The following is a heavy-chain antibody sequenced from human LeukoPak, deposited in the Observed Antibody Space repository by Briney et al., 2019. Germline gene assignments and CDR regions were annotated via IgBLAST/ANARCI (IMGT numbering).Heavy chain of an antibody. Sequence: PGGSLRLSCAASGFTFDDYAMHWVRQAPGKGLEWVSGISWNSGSIGYADSVKGRFTISRDNAKNSLYLQMNSLRAEDTALYYCAKDSGPQPYNYYDRSGYYYDWGQGTLVTVSS. V-gene: IGHV3-9*01. D-gene: IGHD3-22*01. CDR1: GFTFDDYA. CDR3: AKDSGPQPYNYYDRSGYYYD. J-gene: IGHJ4*02. CDR2: ISWNSGSI.